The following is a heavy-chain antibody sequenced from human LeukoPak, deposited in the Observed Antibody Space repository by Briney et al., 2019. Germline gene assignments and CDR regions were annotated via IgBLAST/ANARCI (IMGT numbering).Heavy chain of an antibody. Sequence: ASVKVSCKAAGYTFTGYHIHWVRQAPGQGLEWMGWINPNSGDTNYAQKFQGRVTMTRDTSISTAYMELNTLRSDDTAVYYCATYGWLVQGLYFDYWGQGTLVTVSS. D-gene: IGHD6-19*01. V-gene: IGHV1-2*02. CDR1: GYTFTGYH. CDR3: ATYGWLVQGLYFDY. CDR2: INPNSGDT. J-gene: IGHJ4*02.